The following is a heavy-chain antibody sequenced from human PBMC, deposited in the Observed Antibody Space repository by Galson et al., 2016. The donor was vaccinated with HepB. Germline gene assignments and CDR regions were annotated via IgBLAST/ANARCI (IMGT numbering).Heavy chain of an antibody. CDR2: ISVHNGKT. J-gene: IGHJ6*02. D-gene: IGHD1-1*01. CDR1: GYTFTTSG. V-gene: IGHV1-18*01. Sequence: SVKVSCKASGYTFTTSGTSWVRQAPGQGLEWMGWISVHNGKTNYAQRLQGRVTMTTDTSTSTAYMELRGLRSEDTAVYYCARDWYDWNHRHGMDVWGQGTTVTVSS. CDR3: ARDWYDWNHRHGMDV.